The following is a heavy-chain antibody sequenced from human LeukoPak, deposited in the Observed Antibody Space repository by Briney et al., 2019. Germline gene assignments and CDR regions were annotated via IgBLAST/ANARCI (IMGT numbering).Heavy chain of an antibody. CDR1: GGSMSGYH. D-gene: IGHD2-15*01. CDR2: IFYTGNA. Sequence: PSETLSLTCTITGGSMSGYHWNWIRQSPGKGLEWIANIFYTGNADYNPSHKSRVTISVDTSKNEISLILSSVTAADTAVYYCARKTYCSGGRCYGENWFDPWGQGTLVTVSS. J-gene: IGHJ5*02. CDR3: ARKTYCSGGRCYGENWFDP. V-gene: IGHV4-59*08.